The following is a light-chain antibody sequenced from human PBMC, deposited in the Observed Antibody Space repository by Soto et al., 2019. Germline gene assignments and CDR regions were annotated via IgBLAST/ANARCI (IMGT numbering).Light chain of an antibody. CDR2: DNN. J-gene: IGLJ2*01. V-gene: IGLV1-51*01. CDR3: GTWDSSLSAVV. Sequence: QSVLTQPPSVSAAPGQKVTISCSGSSSNIGNNYVSWYQQLPGTAPKLLIYDNNKRPSGIPDRFSGSKSGTSATLGITGLQTGHEADYYCGTWDSSLSAVVFGGGTQLTVL. CDR1: SSNIGNNY.